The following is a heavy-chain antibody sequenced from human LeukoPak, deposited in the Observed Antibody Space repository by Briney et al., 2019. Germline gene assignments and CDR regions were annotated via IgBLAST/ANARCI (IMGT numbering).Heavy chain of an antibody. V-gene: IGHV1-24*01. CDR2: FNPEDGET. CDR3: ATFGGITSMVPYYFDY. CDR1: GYTLTELS. J-gene: IGHJ4*02. D-gene: IGHD5-18*01. Sequence: GASVKVSCKVSGYTLTELSMHWVRQAPGKGLEWMGCFNPEDGETIYAQKFQGRVTMTEDTSTDTAYMELSSLSSEDTAVYYCATFGGITSMVPYYFDYWGQGTLVTVSS.